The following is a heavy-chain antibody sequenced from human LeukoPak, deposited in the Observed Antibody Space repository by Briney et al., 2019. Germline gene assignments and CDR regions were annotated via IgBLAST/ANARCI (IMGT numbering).Heavy chain of an antibody. CDR1: GGSISSSNW. Sequence: SETLSLTCAVSGGSISSSNWWSWVRQPPGKGLEWIGEIYHSGSTNYNPSLKSRVTISVDTSKNQFSLKLSSVTAADTAVYYCARQTGSGLFILPGGQGTLVTVSS. J-gene: IGHJ4*02. CDR2: IYHSGST. D-gene: IGHD3/OR15-3a*01. CDR3: ARQTGSGLFILP. V-gene: IGHV4-4*02.